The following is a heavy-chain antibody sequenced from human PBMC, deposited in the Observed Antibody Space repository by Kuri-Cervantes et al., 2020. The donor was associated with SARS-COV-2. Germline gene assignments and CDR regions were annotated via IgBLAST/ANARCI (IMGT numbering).Heavy chain of an antibody. Sequence: GESLKISCAASGFTFSGSAMHWVRQASGKGLEWVGRIRSKANSYATAYAASVKGRFTISRDDSKNTAYLQMNSLKTEDTAVYYCTRVNSGWCGSWGQGTLVTVSS. CDR1: GFTFSGSA. CDR3: TRVNSGWCGS. V-gene: IGHV3-73*01. J-gene: IGHJ5*01. D-gene: IGHD1-26*01. CDR2: IRSKANSYAT.